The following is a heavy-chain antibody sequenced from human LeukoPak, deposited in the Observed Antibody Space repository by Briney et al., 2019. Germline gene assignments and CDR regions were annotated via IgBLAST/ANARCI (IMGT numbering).Heavy chain of an antibody. V-gene: IGHV3-53*01. CDR1: GFTVDSNY. J-gene: IGHJ4*02. Sequence: GGSLRLSCAASGFTVDSNYLSWVRQAPGKGLEWVSTIYTGGNTYYAASVKGRFTISRDNSKNTLYLQMNSLRAEDTAVYYCAKDLWAVAAQGDYWGQGTLVTVSS. CDR2: IYTGGNT. CDR3: AKDLWAVAAQGDY. D-gene: IGHD6-19*01.